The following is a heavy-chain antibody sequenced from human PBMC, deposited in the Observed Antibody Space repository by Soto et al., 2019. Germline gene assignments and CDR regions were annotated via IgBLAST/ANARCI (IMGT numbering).Heavy chain of an antibody. CDR3: ARSRRAARPLKRQGWLDP. Sequence: PSETLSLTCAVYGGSFSGYYWSWIRQPPGKGLEWIGEINHSGSTNYNPSLKSRVTISVDTSKNQFSLKLSSVTAADTAVYYCARSRRAARPLKRQGWLDPWGQGTLVTVSS. J-gene: IGHJ5*02. D-gene: IGHD6-6*01. CDR2: INHSGST. CDR1: GGSFSGYY. V-gene: IGHV4-34*01.